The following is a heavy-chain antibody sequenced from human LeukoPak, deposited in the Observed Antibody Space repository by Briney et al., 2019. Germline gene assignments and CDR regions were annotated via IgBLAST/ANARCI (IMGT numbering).Heavy chain of an antibody. CDR3: AKDQVYYDSSGYHDY. J-gene: IGHJ4*02. CDR1: GFTFSSYA. Sequence: GGSLRLSCVASGFTFSSYAMSWVRQAPGKGLEWVSAISGSGGSTYYADSVKGRFTISRDNSKNTLYLQMNSLRAEDTAVYYCAKDQVYYDSSGYHDYWGQGTLVTVSS. D-gene: IGHD3-22*01. CDR2: ISGSGGST. V-gene: IGHV3-23*01.